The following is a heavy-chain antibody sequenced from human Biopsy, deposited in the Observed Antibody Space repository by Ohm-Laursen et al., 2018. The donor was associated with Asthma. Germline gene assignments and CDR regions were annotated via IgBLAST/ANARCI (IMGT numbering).Heavy chain of an antibody. Sequence: SLRLSCAASRSTYEMHWVRQAPGKGLEWVAVISYDGSSIYYAGSVKGRFTISRDNSKNTLSLQMNSLTAEDTAVYYCAREGVAGTHIEDWGQGTLVTVSS. V-gene: IGHV3-30-3*01. CDR2: ISYDGSSI. CDR3: AREGVAGTHIED. CDR1: RSTYE. J-gene: IGHJ4*02. D-gene: IGHD6-19*01.